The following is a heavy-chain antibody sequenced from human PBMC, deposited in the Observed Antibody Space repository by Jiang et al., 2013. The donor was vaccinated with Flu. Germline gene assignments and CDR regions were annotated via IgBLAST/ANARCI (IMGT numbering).Heavy chain of an antibody. CDR2: IDPSDSYT. D-gene: IGHD3-22*01. V-gene: IGHV5-10-1*01. Sequence: GLEWMGRIDPSDSYTNYSPSFQGHVTISADKSISTAYLQWSSLKASDTAMYYCARHASHDSSGSKTPHYYYYYMDVWGKGTTVTVSS. CDR3: ARHASHDSSGSKTPHYYYYYMDV. J-gene: IGHJ6*03.